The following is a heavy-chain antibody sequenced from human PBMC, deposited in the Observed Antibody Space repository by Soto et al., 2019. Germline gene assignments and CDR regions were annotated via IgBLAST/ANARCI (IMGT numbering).Heavy chain of an antibody. CDR1: GLTFSTYA. CDR3: AKGGEGSCSQTSCLYFSDS. D-gene: IGHD2-15*01. J-gene: IGHJ4*02. CDR2: ISGSGDSS. Sequence: PGGSLRLSCAASGLTFSTYAMSWVRQAPGKGLEWVSTISGSGDSSYYATSVKGRFTISRDNSRNTLDLQMNSLRVEDTAVYYCAKGGEGSCSQTSCLYFSDSWGQGTLVTVSS. V-gene: IGHV3-23*01.